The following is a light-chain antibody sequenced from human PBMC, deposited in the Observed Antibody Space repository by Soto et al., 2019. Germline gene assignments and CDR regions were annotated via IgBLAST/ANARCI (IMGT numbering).Light chain of an antibody. CDR3: QQYNNWPKT. CDR2: KAS. Sequence: DIQMTQSPSSLSASLLDRVTITCRASQSIGRFLNWHQQKPGKAPKLLIYKASSLESGVPSRFSGSGSGTEFTLTISSLQSEDFAVYYCQQYNNWPKTFGQGTRLEIK. CDR1: QSIGRF. V-gene: IGKV1-5*03. J-gene: IGKJ5*01.